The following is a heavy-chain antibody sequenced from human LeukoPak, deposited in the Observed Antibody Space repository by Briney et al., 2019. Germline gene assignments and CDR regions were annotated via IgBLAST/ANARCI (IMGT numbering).Heavy chain of an antibody. D-gene: IGHD3-10*01. Sequence: SETLSLTCAVYGGSFSGYYWSWIRQPPGKGLEWIGEINHSGSTNYNPSLKSRVTISVDTSKNQFSLKLSSVTAADTAVYYCASKRITMVRGVIIKPPAFDYWGQGTLVTVSS. CDR2: INHSGST. J-gene: IGHJ4*02. CDR1: GGSFSGYY. V-gene: IGHV4-34*01. CDR3: ASKRITMVRGVIIKPPAFDY.